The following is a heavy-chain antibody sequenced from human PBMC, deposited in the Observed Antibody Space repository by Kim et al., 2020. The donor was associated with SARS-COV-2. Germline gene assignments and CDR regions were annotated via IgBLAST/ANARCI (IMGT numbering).Heavy chain of an antibody. V-gene: IGHV5-10-1*01. Sequence: GESLKISCKGSGYSFTSYWISWVRQMPGKGLEWMGRIDPSDSYTNYSPSFQGHVTISADKSISTAYLQWSSLKASDTAMYYCATSEYSSSCLQSGDCYFNFDYWGQGTLVTVSS. CDR3: ATSEYSSSCLQSGDCYFNFDY. CDR1: GYSFTSYW. D-gene: IGHD2-21*02. J-gene: IGHJ4*02. CDR2: IDPSDSYT.